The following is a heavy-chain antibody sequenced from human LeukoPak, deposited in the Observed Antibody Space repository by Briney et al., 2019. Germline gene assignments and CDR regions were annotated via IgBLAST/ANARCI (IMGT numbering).Heavy chain of an antibody. CDR2: TYYSGST. CDR1: GGSFSSGDYY. Sequence: SQTLSLTCTVSGGSFSSGDYYWSWIRQHPGKGLEWIGYTYYSGSTNYNPSLKSRVTISVDTSKNQFFLKLSSVTAADTAVYYCARAPRARWIQLWFDYWGQGTLVTVSS. CDR3: ARAPRARWIQLWFDY. V-gene: IGHV4-31*03. D-gene: IGHD5-18*01. J-gene: IGHJ4*02.